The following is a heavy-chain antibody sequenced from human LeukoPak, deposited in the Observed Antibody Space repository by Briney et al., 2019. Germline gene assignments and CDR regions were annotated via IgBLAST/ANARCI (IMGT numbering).Heavy chain of an antibody. V-gene: IGHV1-18*01. CDR3: AKLPTWDYYGSGSYFH. CDR2: ISAYNGNT. CDR1: GYTFTSYG. Sequence: ASVKVSCKASGYTFTSYGISWVRQAPGQGLEWMGWISAYNGNTNYAQKLQGRVTMTTDTSTSTAYMELRSLRSDDTAVYYCAKLPTWDYYGSGSYFHWGQGTLVTVSS. D-gene: IGHD3-10*01. J-gene: IGHJ4*02.